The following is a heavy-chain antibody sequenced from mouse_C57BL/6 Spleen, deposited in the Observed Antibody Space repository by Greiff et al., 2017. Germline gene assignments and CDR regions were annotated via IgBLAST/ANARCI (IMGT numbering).Heavy chain of an antibody. Sequence: VQLKESGAELVRPGASVKLSCTASGFNIKDDYMHWVKQRPEQGLEWIGWIDPENGDTEYASKFQGKATITADTSSNTAYLQLSSLTSEDTAVYYCTTVSSPHYWGQGTTLTVSS. CDR1: GFNIKDDY. V-gene: IGHV14-4*01. CDR2: IDPENGDT. D-gene: IGHD1-1*01. J-gene: IGHJ2*01. CDR3: TTVSSPHY.